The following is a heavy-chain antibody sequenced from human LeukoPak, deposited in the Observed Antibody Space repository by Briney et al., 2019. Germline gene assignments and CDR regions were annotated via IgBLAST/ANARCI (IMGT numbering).Heavy chain of an antibody. J-gene: IGHJ5*02. CDR3: ARDGTTPYNWFDP. D-gene: IGHD2-15*01. CDR2: IYYSGST. CDR1: GGSISSYY. Sequence: SETLSLTCTVSGGSISSYYWSWIRQPPGKGLEWIGYIYYSGSTNYNPSLKSRVTISVDTSKNQFSLKLSSVTAADTAVCYCARDGTTPYNWFDPWGQGTLVTVSS. V-gene: IGHV4-59*01.